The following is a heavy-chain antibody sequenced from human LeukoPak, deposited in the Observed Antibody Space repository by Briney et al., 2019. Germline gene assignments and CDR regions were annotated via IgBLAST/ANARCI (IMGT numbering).Heavy chain of an antibody. J-gene: IGHJ4*02. CDR1: GFTFSSYG. CDR2: VRYDGSNK. D-gene: IGHD2-2*01. CDR3: AKDQGSREAAAYYFDY. V-gene: IGHV3-30*02. Sequence: GGSLRLSCAASGFTFSSYGMHWVRQAPRKGLEWVAFVRYDGSNKYYADSVKGRFTISRDNSKNTLYLQMNSLRAEDTAVYYCAKDQGSREAAAYYFDYWGQGTLVTVSS.